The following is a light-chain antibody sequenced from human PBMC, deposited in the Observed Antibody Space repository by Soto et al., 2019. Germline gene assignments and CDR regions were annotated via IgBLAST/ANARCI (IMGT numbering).Light chain of an antibody. CDR1: SSDVGGYNS. J-gene: IGLJ1*01. CDR3: CSYVGSYSYV. V-gene: IGLV2-11*01. Sequence: QSALTQPRSVSGSAGQSVTVSCIGTSSDVGGYNSVSWYQEHPGKAPKLMIYDVIKRPSGVPDRFSGSKSGNTASLTISGLLAEDEADYYCCSYVGSYSYVFGTGTKGTVL. CDR2: DVI.